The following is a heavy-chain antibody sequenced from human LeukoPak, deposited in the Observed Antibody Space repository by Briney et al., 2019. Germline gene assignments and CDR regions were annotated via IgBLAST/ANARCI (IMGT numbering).Heavy chain of an antibody. CDR3: ARVGVAGIGDDAFDI. CDR2: IYYSGST. V-gene: IGHV4-59*01. J-gene: IGHJ3*02. Sequence: SETLSLTCAVYGGSFSGYYWSWIRQPPGKGLEWIGYIYYSGSTNYDPSLKSRVTISVDTSKNQFSLKLSSVTAADTAVYYCARVGVAGIGDDAFDIWGQGTMVTVSS. CDR1: GGSFSGYY. D-gene: IGHD6-19*01.